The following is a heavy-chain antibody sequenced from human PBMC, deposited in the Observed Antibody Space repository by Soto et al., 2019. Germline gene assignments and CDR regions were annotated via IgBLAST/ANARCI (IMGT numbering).Heavy chain of an antibody. CDR2: IYYSGST. CDR3: AREAYSSSHSRWFDP. V-gene: IGHV4-59*01. CDR1: GGSISSYY. D-gene: IGHD6-19*01. J-gene: IGHJ5*02. Sequence: TSETLSLTCTVSGGSISSYYWSWFRQPPGKGLEWIGYIYYSGSTNYNPSLKSRVTISVDTSKNQSSLKLSSVTAADTAVYYCAREAYSSSHSRWFDPWGQGTPVTVSS.